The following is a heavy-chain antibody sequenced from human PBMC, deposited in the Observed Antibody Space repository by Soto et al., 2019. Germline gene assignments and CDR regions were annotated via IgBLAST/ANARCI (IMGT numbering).Heavy chain of an antibody. J-gene: IGHJ4*02. CDR2: ISGSGGST. V-gene: IGHV3-23*01. CDR3: ASRITIFGVVIPDDY. CDR1: GFTFSRYD. D-gene: IGHD3-3*01. Sequence: EVQLLESGGGLLQPGGSLRLSCAASGFTFSRYDMSWVRQAPGKGLEWVSAISGSGGSTYYADSVKGRFTISRDNSKNTLYLQMNSLRAEDTAVYYCASRITIFGVVIPDDYWGQGTLVTVSS.